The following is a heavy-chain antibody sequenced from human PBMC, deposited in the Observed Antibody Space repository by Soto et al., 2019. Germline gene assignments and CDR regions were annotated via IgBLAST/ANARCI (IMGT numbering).Heavy chain of an antibody. CDR1: GFTFISYE. Sequence: PGGSLRLSCAGSGFTFISYEMDWVRQAPGRGLEWVASISRTSTMIYYADSVKGRFTISRDNAKNSLYLQMNSLTAEDTAVYYCAKDVYGSGTYNSFDIWGQGTMVTVS. CDR2: ISRTSTMI. V-gene: IGHV3-48*03. D-gene: IGHD3-10*01. CDR3: AKDVYGSGTYNSFDI. J-gene: IGHJ3*02.